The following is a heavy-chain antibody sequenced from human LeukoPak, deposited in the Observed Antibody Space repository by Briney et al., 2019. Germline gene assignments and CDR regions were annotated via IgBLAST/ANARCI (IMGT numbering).Heavy chain of an antibody. CDR2: IWYDGSRE. Sequence: GGSLRLSCAASEFTFSSYGMHWVRQAPGKGLEWVALIWYDGSREYFAESVKGRFTISRDNSKNTLYLQMNSLRAEDTAVYYCARDRGSGDYNGGYSDYWGQGTLVTVSS. D-gene: IGHD3-22*01. J-gene: IGHJ4*02. CDR3: ARDRGSGDYNGGYSDY. V-gene: IGHV3-33*01. CDR1: EFTFSSYG.